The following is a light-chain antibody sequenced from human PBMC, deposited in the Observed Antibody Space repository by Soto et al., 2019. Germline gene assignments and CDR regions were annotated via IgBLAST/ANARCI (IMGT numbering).Light chain of an antibody. CDR2: DAS. Sequence: DIQMTQSPSTLSASVGDRVTITCRASQSASTFLAWYQQKPGQAPKLLIYDASTLQSGVPSRFSASGSGTEFTLTISSLQPDDFATYYCQQYVTAFRSFGQGTKVDIK. J-gene: IGKJ1*01. CDR1: QSASTF. CDR3: QQYVTAFRS. V-gene: IGKV1-5*01.